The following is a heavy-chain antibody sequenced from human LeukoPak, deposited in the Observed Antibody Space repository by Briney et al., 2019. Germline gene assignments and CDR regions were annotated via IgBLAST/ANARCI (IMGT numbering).Heavy chain of an antibody. D-gene: IGHD3-22*01. CDR3: ARVAFSYYYDSSGYYAFDI. Sequence: GGSLRLSCAASGFTFSSYWMSWVRQAPGKGLEWVANIKQDGSEKYYVDSVKGRFTISRDSAKNSLYLQMNSLRAEDTAVYYCARVAFSYYYDSSGYYAFDIWGQGTMVTVSS. CDR1: GFTFSSYW. CDR2: IKQDGSEK. J-gene: IGHJ3*02. V-gene: IGHV3-7*01.